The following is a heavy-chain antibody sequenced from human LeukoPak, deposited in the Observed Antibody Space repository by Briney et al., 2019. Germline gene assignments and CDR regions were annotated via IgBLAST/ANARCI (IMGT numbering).Heavy chain of an antibody. J-gene: IGHJ4*02. CDR3: TRRYGDSDY. CDR1: VGTFSIYA. CDR2: IIPIFGTA. Sequence: ASVKVSFMPSVGTFSIYAIRWVRQAPGQGLEWMGRIIPIFGTANYAQKFQGRVTITADKSTSTAYMELSSLRSEDTAVYYCTRRYGDSDYWGQGTLVTVSS. D-gene: IGHD4-17*01. V-gene: IGHV1-69*06.